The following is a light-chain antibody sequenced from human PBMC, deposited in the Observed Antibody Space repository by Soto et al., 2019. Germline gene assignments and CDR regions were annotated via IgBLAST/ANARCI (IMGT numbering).Light chain of an antibody. V-gene: IGKV1-39*01. CDR2: AAS. Sequence: DIQMTQSPSSLSASVGDRVTITCRASQSISSYLNWYQQKPGKAPKVLIYAASSLQSGVPSRFSGSGSGTDFTLTISSLQPEDFASYFCQHSFNTPLTFGGGTKVEI. CDR3: QHSFNTPLT. J-gene: IGKJ4*01. CDR1: QSISSY.